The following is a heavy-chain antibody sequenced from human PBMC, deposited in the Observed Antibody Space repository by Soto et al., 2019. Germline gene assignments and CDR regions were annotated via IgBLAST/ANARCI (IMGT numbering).Heavy chain of an antibody. Sequence: GVPLSHSCLASEFPISSNAMSWVSQAPGKGLQWVSTISGSGEKTYYADSVKGRFTMSRDNAKNSLYLQMDSLRAEDTAVYYCASHLGYDVREGLDDWGQGTLVTFSS. D-gene: IGHD3-3*01. CDR2: ISGSGEKT. V-gene: IGHV3-23*01. CDR3: ASHLGYDVREGLDD. J-gene: IGHJ4*02. CDR1: EFPISSNA.